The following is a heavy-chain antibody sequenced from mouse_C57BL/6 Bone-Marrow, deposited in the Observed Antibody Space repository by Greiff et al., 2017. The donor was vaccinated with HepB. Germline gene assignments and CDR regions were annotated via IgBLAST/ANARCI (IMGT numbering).Heavy chain of an antibody. CDR1: GYAFSSYW. D-gene: IGHD1-1*01. J-gene: IGHJ1*03. CDR2: IYPGDGDT. Sequence: QVQLQQSGAELVKPGASVKISCKASGYAFSSYWMNWVKQRPGKGLEWIGQIYPGDGDTNYNGKFKGPATLTADKSSSTVYMQLSSQTSEDSAVYVCARRLRYWYFDVWGTGTTVTVSS. CDR3: ARRLRYWYFDV. V-gene: IGHV1-80*01.